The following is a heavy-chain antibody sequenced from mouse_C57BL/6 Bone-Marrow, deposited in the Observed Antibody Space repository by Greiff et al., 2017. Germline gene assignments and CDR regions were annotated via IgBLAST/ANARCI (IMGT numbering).Heavy chain of an antibody. V-gene: IGHV1-81*01. D-gene: IGHD1-1*01. J-gene: IGHJ4*01. CDR3: ARSGYYYGSSYYAMDY. CDR1: GYTFTSYG. CDR2: IYPRSGNT. Sequence: QVQLQESGAELARPGASVKLSCKASGYTFTSYGISWVKQRTGQGLAWIGEIYPRSGNTYYNEKFKGKATLTADKSSSTAYMELRSLTSEDSAVYFCARSGYYYGSSYYAMDYWGQGTSVTVSS.